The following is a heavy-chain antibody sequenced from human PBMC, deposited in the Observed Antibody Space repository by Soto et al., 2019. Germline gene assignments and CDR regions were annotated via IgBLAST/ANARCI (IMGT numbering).Heavy chain of an antibody. CDR1: GFTFSSYG. V-gene: IGHV3-30*18. CDR2: ISYDGSNK. CDR3: AKEAFSSSWRVYYGLDV. D-gene: IGHD6-13*01. J-gene: IGHJ6*02. Sequence: QVQLVESGGRVVQPGRSLRLSCAASGFTFSSYGIHWVRQAPGKGLEWVAVISYDGSNKYYADSVKGRFTISRDNSKNTLFLQMNSLRAEDTAVYYCAKEAFSSSWRVYYGLDVWGQGTTVTVSS.